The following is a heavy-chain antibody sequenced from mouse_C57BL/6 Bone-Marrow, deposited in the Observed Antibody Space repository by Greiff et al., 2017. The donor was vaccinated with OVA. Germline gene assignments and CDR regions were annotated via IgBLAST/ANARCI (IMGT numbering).Heavy chain of an antibody. CDR1: GYTFTSYG. CDR2: IYPRSGNT. Sequence: QVQLKQSGAELARPGASVKLSCKASGYTFTSYGISWVKQRTGQGLEWIGEIYPRSGNTYYNEKFKGKATLTADKSSSTAYMELRSLTSEDSAVYFCAIYYYGSRYFDYWGQGTTLTVSS. J-gene: IGHJ2*01. CDR3: AIYYYGSRYFDY. V-gene: IGHV1-81*01. D-gene: IGHD1-1*01.